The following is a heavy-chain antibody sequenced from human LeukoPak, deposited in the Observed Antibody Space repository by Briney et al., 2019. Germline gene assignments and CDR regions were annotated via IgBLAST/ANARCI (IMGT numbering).Heavy chain of an antibody. CDR3: ARALSWYYDFWSGSYNWFDP. CDR1: GYTFTSYG. V-gene: IGHV1-18*01. CDR2: ISAYNGNT. J-gene: IGHJ5*02. Sequence: ASVKVSCKASGYTFTSYGISWVRQAPGQGLEWMGWISAYNGNTNYAQKLQGRVTMTTDTSTSTAYMELRSLRSDDTAVYYCARALSWYYDFWSGSYNWFDPWGQGTLVTVSS. D-gene: IGHD3-3*01.